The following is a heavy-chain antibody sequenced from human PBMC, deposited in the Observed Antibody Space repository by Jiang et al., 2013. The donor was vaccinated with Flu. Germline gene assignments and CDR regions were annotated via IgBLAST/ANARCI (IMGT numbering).Heavy chain of an antibody. J-gene: IGHJ4*02. CDR3: ARDSRADGHNPSDLDY. Sequence: QLVESGAEVKKPGASVKVACKASGYTFKTYYIHWVRQAPGQGLEWMAIINPNGGTTDYAQKFQGRVTVTRDTSTSTVYMELSNLRSDDTAVYYCARDSRADGHNPSDLDYWGQGTLVTVSS. V-gene: IGHV1-46*02. CDR2: INPNGGTT. CDR1: GYTFKTYY. D-gene: IGHD3-3*01.